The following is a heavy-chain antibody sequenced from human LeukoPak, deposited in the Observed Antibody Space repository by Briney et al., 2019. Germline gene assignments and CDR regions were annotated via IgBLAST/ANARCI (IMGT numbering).Heavy chain of an antibody. Sequence: GGSLRLSCAASGFTFSSYAMHWVRQAPGKGLEWVAVISYDGSNKYYADSVKGRFTISRNNSKNTLYLQMNSLRAEDTAVYYCARGGELERRLFNFDYWGQGTLVTVSS. CDR2: ISYDGSNK. J-gene: IGHJ4*02. CDR1: GFTFSSYA. CDR3: ARGGELERRLFNFDY. D-gene: IGHD1-1*01. V-gene: IGHV3-30*04.